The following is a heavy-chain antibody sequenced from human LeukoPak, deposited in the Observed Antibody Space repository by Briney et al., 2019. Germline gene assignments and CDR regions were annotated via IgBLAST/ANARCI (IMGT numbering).Heavy chain of an antibody. CDR1: GYTFTGYY. V-gene: IGHV1-2*02. J-gene: IGHJ5*02. CDR2: INPNSGGT. Sequence: AASVKVSCKASGYTFTGYYMHWVRQAPGQGLEWMGWINPNSGGTNYAQKFQGRVTMTRDTSISTAYMEVSRLTSDDTAVYYCALYSSGLFDPWGQGTLVTVSS. CDR3: ALYSSGLFDP. D-gene: IGHD6-19*01.